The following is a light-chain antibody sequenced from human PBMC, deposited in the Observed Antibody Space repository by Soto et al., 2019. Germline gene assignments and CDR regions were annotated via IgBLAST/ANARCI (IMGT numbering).Light chain of an antibody. CDR3: CSYAGSTTWV. CDR1: TSDVGTYNL. J-gene: IGLJ3*02. V-gene: IGLV2-23*02. Sequence: QSALTQPASVSGSPGQSVTISCTGTTSDVGTYNLVSWYQHHPGKAPKLMIYEVSQRPSGVSNRFSASKSGSTASLTISGLQAEDEAHYYCCSYAGSTTWVFGGGTKLTVL. CDR2: EVS.